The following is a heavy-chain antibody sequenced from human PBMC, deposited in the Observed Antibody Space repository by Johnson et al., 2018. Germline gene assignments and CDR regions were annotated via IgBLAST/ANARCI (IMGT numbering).Heavy chain of an antibody. J-gene: IGHJ6*03. Sequence: QVQLQESGPGLVKPSETLSLTCTVSDGSISSYYWTWIRQPPGKGLEWIGNINYRGRTNYNPSHKSRVTIPVDTPKNPFSLKLSSVTAADTAVYYCARGHGRATLFGVEPTYYMDVWGKGTTVTVSS. CDR2: INYRGRT. V-gene: IGHV4-59*01. CDR1: DGSISSYY. CDR3: ARGHGRATLFGVEPTYYMDV. D-gene: IGHD3-3*01.